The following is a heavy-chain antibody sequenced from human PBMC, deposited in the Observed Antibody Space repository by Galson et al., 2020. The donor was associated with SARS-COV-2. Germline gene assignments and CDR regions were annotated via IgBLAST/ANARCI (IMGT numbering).Heavy chain of an antibody. D-gene: IGHD1-1*01. CDR2: IYPDDTYT. V-gene: IGHV5-51*01. CDR1: RYSFTNYW. CDR3: ARHGAASGWNEGMDY. J-gene: IGHJ4*02. Sequence: GESLKISCKASRYSFTNYWIGWVRQVPGKGLEWMGVIYPDDTYTIYSPSFQGQVTISADKSITTAYLQWNGLKASDTAMYYCARHGAASGWNEGMDYWGQGTLVAVSS.